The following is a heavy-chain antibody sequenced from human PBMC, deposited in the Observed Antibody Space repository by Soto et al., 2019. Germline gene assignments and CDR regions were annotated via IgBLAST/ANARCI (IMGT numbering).Heavy chain of an antibody. CDR2: ISGSGGST. D-gene: IGHD6-13*01. J-gene: IGHJ4*02. CDR1: GFTFSSYA. V-gene: IGHV3-23*01. Sequence: EVQLLESGGGLVQPGGSLRLSCAASGFTFSSYARSWVRQAPGKGLEWVSAISGSGGSTYYADSVKGRFTISRDNSKNTLYLQMNSLRAEDTAVYYCAKDPFIRSWTKYFDYWGQGTLVTVSS. CDR3: AKDPFIRSWTKYFDY.